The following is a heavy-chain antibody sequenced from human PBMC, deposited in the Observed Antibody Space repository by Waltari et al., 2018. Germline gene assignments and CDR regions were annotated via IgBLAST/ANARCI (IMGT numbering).Heavy chain of an antibody. J-gene: IGHJ5*01. D-gene: IGHD2-15*01. V-gene: IGHV1-45*02. Sequence: QMQLVQSGAEVKKSGSSVSIPCRASAWLFTFGSLHWVRQAPGQALEWMGWITPYNGDLKYAQSFQGRVTITRHSSLHTTYMELTNLRSDDTAVYYCARSRLSGTQSNFDSWGQGTLVTVSS. CDR1: AWLFTFGS. CDR3: ARSRLSGTQSNFDS. CDR2: ITPYNGDL.